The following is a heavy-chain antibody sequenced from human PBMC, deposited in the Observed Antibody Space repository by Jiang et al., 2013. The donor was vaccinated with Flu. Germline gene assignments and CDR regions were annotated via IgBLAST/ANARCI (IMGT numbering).Heavy chain of an antibody. Sequence: SGGGLVQPGGSLRLSCAASGFTFTTYAMSRVRHAPGKGLEWVSAISASGFATYFADSVKGRFTISRDNSKNTLYVQMNSLRAEDTAVYYCAKESYSGYDLGGGDALDYWGQGALVTVSS. CDR3: AKESYSGYDLGGGDALDY. D-gene: IGHD5-12*01. CDR2: ISASGFAT. V-gene: IGHV3-23*01. J-gene: IGHJ4*02. CDR1: GFTFTTYA.